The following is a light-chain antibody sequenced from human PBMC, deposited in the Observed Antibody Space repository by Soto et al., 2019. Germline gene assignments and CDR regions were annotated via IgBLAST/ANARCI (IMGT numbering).Light chain of an antibody. CDR2: GAS. CDR1: QGVSSRY. V-gene: IGKV3-20*01. CDR3: QPYGGSRIT. Sequence: EIVLTQSPGTLSLSPGERATLSCRASQGVSSRYLAWYQQKPGQAPRLLIYGASSRATGIPDRFSGSGSGTDFTLTISRLEPEDFAVYYCQPYGGSRITFGGGTKVEIK. J-gene: IGKJ4*01.